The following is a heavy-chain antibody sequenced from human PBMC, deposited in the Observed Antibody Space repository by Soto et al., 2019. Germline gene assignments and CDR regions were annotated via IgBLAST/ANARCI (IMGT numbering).Heavy chain of an antibody. V-gene: IGHV4-39*01. D-gene: IGHD3-10*01. Sequence: PSETLSLTCTVSGGSISSSSYYWGWIRQPPGKGLEWIGSIYYSGSTYYNPSLKSRVTISVDTSKNQFSLKLSSVTAADTAVYYCARLPVSYGSGYYYGLEVWGQGTRV. J-gene: IGHJ6*02. CDR3: ARLPVSYGSGYYYGLEV. CDR2: IYYSGST. CDR1: GGSISSSSYY.